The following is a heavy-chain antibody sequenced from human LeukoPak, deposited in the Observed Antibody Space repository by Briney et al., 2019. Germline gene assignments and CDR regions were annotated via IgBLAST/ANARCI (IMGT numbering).Heavy chain of an antibody. D-gene: IGHD6-13*01. Sequence: SETLSLTCTVSGGSISSYYWSWIRQPPGKGLEWIGYIFYSGSTNYNPSLKSRVTISIDTSKNQFSLKLSSVTAADTAVYYCASTYSNSWYGPPGYWGRGTLVTASS. CDR2: IFYSGST. CDR3: ASTYSNSWYGPPGY. CDR1: GGSISSYY. J-gene: IGHJ4*02. V-gene: IGHV4-59*08.